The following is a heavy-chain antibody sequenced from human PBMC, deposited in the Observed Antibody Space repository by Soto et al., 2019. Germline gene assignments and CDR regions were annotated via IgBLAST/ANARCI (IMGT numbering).Heavy chain of an antibody. CDR3: ARHASLGVVLVADAFDI. CDR2: IYYSGST. CDR1: GGSISSYY. Sequence: SETLSLTCTVSGGSISSYYWSWIRQPPGKGLEWIGYIYYSGSTNYNPSLKSRVTISVDTSKNQFSLKLSSVTAADTAVYYCARHASLGVVLVADAFDIWGQGTMGTVSS. D-gene: IGHD2-15*01. V-gene: IGHV4-59*08. J-gene: IGHJ3*02.